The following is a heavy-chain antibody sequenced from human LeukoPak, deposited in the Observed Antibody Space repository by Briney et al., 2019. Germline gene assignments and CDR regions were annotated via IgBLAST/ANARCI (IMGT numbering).Heavy chain of an antibody. D-gene: IGHD2-2*03. J-gene: IGHJ4*02. V-gene: IGHV3-48*02. CDR2: ISSSSSTI. CDR1: GFTFSSYS. Sequence: GGSLRLSCAASGFTFSSYSMNWVRQAPGKGLEWVSYISSSSSTICYADSVKGRFTISRDNAKNSLYLQMNSLRDEDTAVYYCARGLVGYCSSTSCSALFDYWGQGTLVTVSS. CDR3: ARGLVGYCSSTSCSALFDY.